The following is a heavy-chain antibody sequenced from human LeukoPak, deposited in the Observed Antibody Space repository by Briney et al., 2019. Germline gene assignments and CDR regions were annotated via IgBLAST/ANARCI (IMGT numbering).Heavy chain of an antibody. CDR1: GFIFSNYA. D-gene: IGHD3-9*01. V-gene: IGHV3-23*01. J-gene: IGHJ6*02. Sequence: PGGSLRLSCTASGFIFSNYAMSWVRQAPGKGLEWVSAISNSGDSTYYPDSVKGRFTISRDNSKNTLYLQMNSLRAEDTAVYYCAKDVLRYFDWLGYGMDVWGQGTTVTVSS. CDR2: ISNSGDST. CDR3: AKDVLRYFDWLGYGMDV.